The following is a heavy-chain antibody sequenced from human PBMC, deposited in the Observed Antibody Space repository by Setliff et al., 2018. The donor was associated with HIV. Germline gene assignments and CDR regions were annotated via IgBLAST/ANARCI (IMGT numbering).Heavy chain of an antibody. Sequence: SETLSLTCTVSGGSISSGSYYWSWIRQPAGKGLEWIGHIYTSRSTSYSPSLRSRITISVDKSKNQFSLHLGSVTAADTAVYYCARADYGGPFDYWGQGTLVTVSS. V-gene: IGHV4-61*09. CDR2: IYTSRST. D-gene: IGHD4-17*01. J-gene: IGHJ4*02. CDR1: GGSISSGSYY. CDR3: ARADYGGPFDY.